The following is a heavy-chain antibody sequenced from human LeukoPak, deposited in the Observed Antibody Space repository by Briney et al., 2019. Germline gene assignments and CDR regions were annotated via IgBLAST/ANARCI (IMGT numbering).Heavy chain of an antibody. CDR3: ARDGTYGSGSAPFDY. Sequence: PGGSLRLSCAASGFTFSSYAMSWVRQAPGKGLEWVAVIWYDGSNKYYADSVKGRFTISRDNSKNTLYLQVNSLRAEDTAVYYCARDGTYGSGSAPFDYWGQGTLVTVSS. D-gene: IGHD3-10*01. V-gene: IGHV3-33*08. J-gene: IGHJ4*02. CDR1: GFTFSSYA. CDR2: IWYDGSNK.